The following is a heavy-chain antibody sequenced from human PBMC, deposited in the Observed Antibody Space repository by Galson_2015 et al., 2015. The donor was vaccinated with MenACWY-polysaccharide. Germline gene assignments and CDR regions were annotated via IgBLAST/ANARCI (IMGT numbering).Heavy chain of an antibody. CDR3: ARTYGSGSYPLKLDY. CDR1: SSYY. V-gene: IGHV4-59*01. D-gene: IGHD3-10*01. Sequence: SSYYWSWIRQPPGKGLEWIGYIYYSGSTNYNPSLKSRVTISVDTSKNQFSLKLSSVTAADTAVYYCARTYGSGSYPLKLDYWGQGTLVTVSS. J-gene: IGHJ4*02. CDR2: IYYSGST.